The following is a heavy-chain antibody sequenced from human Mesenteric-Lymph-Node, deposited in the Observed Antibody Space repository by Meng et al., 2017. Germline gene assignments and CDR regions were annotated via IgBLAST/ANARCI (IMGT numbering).Heavy chain of an antibody. CDR2: INPSGGST. CDR3: ARLLVGATDFDY. J-gene: IGHJ4*02. D-gene: IGHD1-26*01. CDR1: GYTFTSYY. V-gene: IGHV1-46*01. Sequence: ASVKVSCKASGYTFTSYYMHWVRQAPGQGLEWMGIINPSGGSTSYAQKLQGRVTMTTDTSTSTAYMELSRLRSDDTAVYYCARLLVGATDFDYWGQGTLVTVSS.